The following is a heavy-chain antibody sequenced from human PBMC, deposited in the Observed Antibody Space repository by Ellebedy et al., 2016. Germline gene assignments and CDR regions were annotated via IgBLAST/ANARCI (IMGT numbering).Heavy chain of an antibody. J-gene: IGHJ4*02. CDR3: RQGHYANY. D-gene: IGHD4-17*01. Sequence: GGSLRLXXAAAGFNFQTYGMHWVRQAPGKGLEWVSTISGGGDSTVYADSVKGRFTISRDNSRNTLYLQMNRLRAEDTAVYYCRQGHYANYWGQGTLVTVSS. V-gene: IGHV3-23*01. CDR1: GFNFQTYG. CDR2: ISGGGDST.